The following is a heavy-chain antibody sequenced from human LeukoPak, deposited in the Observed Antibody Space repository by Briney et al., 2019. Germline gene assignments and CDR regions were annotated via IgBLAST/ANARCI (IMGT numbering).Heavy chain of an antibody. CDR1: GFTSSSNS. CDR2: ISTSSSYT. J-gene: IGHJ5*02. CDR3: ARGSSNIAARDNWFDP. D-gene: IGHD6-6*01. Sequence: AGSLRLSCAASGFTSSSNSMNWVRQAPGKGLEWVSSISTSSSYTDYADSVKGRFTISRDNAKNSLYLQMNSLRADDTAVYYCARGSSNIAARDNWFDPWGQGTLVTVSS. V-gene: IGHV3-21*01.